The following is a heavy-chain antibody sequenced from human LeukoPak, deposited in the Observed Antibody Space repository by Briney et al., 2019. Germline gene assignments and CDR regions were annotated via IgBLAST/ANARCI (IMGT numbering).Heavy chain of an antibody. J-gene: IGHJ4*02. V-gene: IGHV4-59*01. Sequence: PSETLSLTCTVSGASIRSYYWNWLRQPPGKGLEWIGYINYSGSTNFNPSLKSRATISMDTPKHHFSLKLSSVTAADTAVYYCARDTRSYDSSGYYFFDFWGQGTPVTVSS. CDR3: ARDTRSYDSSGYYFFDF. D-gene: IGHD3-22*01. CDR2: INYSGST. CDR1: GASIRSYY.